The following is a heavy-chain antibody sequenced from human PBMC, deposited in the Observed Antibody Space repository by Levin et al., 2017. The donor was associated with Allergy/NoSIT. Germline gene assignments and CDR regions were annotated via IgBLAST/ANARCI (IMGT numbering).Heavy chain of an antibody. CDR3: ARGAGGVGVDY. Sequence: SETLSLTCTVSGGSISSYYWSWIRQPPGKGLEWIGYIYYSGSTNYNPSLKSRVTISVDTSKNQFSLKLSSVTAADTAVYYGARGAGGVGVDYWGQGTLVTVSS. D-gene: IGHD2-15*01. CDR2: IYYSGST. CDR1: GGSISSYY. J-gene: IGHJ4*02. V-gene: IGHV4-59*01.